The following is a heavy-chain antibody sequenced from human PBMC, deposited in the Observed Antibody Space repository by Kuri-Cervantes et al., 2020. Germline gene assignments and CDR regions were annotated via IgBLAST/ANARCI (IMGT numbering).Heavy chain of an antibody. CDR3: AREASSSWFDP. D-gene: IGHD6-13*01. Sequence: GESLKISCAASGFTFSSYAMHWVRQAPGKGLEWVAVISSDGSNKYYADSVKGRFTISRDNAKNSLYLQMNSLRAEDTAVYYCAREASSSWFDPWGQGTLVTVSS. J-gene: IGHJ5*02. CDR1: GFTFSSYA. CDR2: ISSDGSNK. V-gene: IGHV3-30-3*01.